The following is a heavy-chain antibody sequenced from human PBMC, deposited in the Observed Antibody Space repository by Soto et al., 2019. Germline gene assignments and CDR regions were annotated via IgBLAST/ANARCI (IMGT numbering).Heavy chain of an antibody. CDR1: GGSISSSSYY. CDR3: AAVGQQLQFDP. V-gene: IGHV4-39*07. J-gene: IGHJ5*02. Sequence: SETLSLTCTVSGGSISSSSYYWGWIRQPPGKGLEWIGSIYYSGSTYYNPSLKSRVTISVDTSKNQFSLKLSSVTAADTAVYYCAAVGQQLQFDPWGQGTLVTVSS. CDR2: IYYSGST. D-gene: IGHD6-13*01.